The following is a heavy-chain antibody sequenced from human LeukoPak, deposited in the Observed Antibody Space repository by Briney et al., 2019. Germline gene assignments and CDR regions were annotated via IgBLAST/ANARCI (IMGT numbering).Heavy chain of an antibody. CDR3: AKNYYYDSSGYPKKRYYFDY. CDR1: GFTFSSYA. V-gene: IGHV3-23*01. Sequence: GSLRLSCAASGFTFSSYAMSWVRQAPGKGLEWVSAISGSGGSTYYADSVKGRFTISRDNSKNTLYLQMNSLRAEDTAVYYCAKNYYYDSSGYPKKRYYFDYWGQGTLVTVSS. D-gene: IGHD3-22*01. J-gene: IGHJ4*02. CDR2: ISGSGGST.